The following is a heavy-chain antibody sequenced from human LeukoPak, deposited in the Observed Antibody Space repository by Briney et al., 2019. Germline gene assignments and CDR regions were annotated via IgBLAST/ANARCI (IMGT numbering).Heavy chain of an antibody. D-gene: IGHD5-24*01. CDR1: GGSISSYY. J-gene: IGHJ5*02. V-gene: IGHV4-59*01. Sequence: SETLSLTCTDSGGSISSYYWSWIRQPPGKGLEWIGYIYYSGSTNYNPSLKSRVTISVDTSKNQFSLKLSSVTAADTAVCYCAREEIRSWFDPWGQGTLVTVSS. CDR2: IYYSGST. CDR3: AREEIRSWFDP.